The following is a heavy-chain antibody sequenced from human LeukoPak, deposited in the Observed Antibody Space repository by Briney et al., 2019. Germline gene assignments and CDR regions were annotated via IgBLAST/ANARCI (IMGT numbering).Heavy chain of an antibody. CDR1: GGSISSYY. Sequence: SETLSLTCTVSGGSISSYYWSWIRQPPGKGLEWIGYIYYSGSTNYNPSLKSRVTISVDTSKNQFSLKLSSVTAADTAVYYCARVGPPLIAARRRGFDPWGQGTLVTVSS. CDR3: ARVGPPLIAARRRGFDP. CDR2: IYYSGST. J-gene: IGHJ5*02. D-gene: IGHD6-6*01. V-gene: IGHV4-59*12.